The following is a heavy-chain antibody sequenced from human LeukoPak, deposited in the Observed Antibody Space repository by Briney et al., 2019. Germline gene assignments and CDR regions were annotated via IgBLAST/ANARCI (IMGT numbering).Heavy chain of an antibody. D-gene: IGHD3-10*01. J-gene: IGHJ3*02. CDR2: IYYSGGT. Sequence: PSETLSLTCTVSGGSINSGDYYWSWIRQPPGKGLEWIGYIYYSGGTYYNPSLKSRVTIAVDTSKIQISLKLYSVTAADTAVYYCARERSPYGSGSYYISRVIDIWGQGTMVTVSS. V-gene: IGHV4-30-4*01. CDR1: GGSINSGDYY. CDR3: ARERSPYGSGSYYISRVIDI.